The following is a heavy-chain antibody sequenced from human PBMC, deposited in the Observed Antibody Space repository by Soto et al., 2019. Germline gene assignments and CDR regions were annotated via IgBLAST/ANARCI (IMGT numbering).Heavy chain of an antibody. J-gene: IGHJ5*02. V-gene: IGHV1-2*02. D-gene: IGHD6-13*01. CDR1: GYSFIDYY. CDR3: ARVFGSSWYGYWFDP. CDR2: IDPKSGRT. Sequence: GASVKVSCRSSGYSFIDYYLHWVRQAPGQGLEWMGWIDPKSGRTNYAQKFQGRVALTRDMYIRTAYMELTWLTADDTAVYYCARVFGSSWYGYWFDPWGQGTLVTVSS.